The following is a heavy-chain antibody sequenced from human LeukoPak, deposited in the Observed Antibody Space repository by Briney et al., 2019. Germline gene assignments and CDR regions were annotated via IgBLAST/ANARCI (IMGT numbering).Heavy chain of an antibody. D-gene: IGHD3-16*02. CDR3: ARAGMITFGGVIVYWFDP. J-gene: IGHJ5*02. Sequence: GGSLRLSCAASGFTFSSYSMDWVRQAPGKGLEWVSSISSSSSYIYYADSVKGRFTISRDNAKNSLYLQMNSLRAEDTAVYYCARAGMITFGGVIVYWFDPWGQGTLVTVSS. V-gene: IGHV3-21*01. CDR1: GFTFSSYS. CDR2: ISSSSSYI.